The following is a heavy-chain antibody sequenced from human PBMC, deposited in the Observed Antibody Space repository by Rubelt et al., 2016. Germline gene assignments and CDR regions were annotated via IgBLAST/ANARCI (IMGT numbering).Heavy chain of an antibody. D-gene: IGHD2-15*01. J-gene: IGHJ4*02. V-gene: IGHV4-39*01. CDR1: GGSISSSSYY. CDR2: IYYSGST. CDR3: ARFRFCSGGSCETDN. Sequence: QLQLQESGPGLVKPSETLSLTCTVSGGSISSSSYYWGWIRQPPGKGLEWIGSIYYSGSTYNNPSLKSRVTISADTPKKQISLRLKSVPAADTAVYYCARFRFCSGGSCETDNWGQGTLVTVSS.